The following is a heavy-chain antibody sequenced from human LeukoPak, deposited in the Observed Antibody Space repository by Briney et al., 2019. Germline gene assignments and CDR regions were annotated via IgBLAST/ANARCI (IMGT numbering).Heavy chain of an antibody. V-gene: IGHV3-21*01. D-gene: IGHD3-3*01. Sequence: GGSLRLSCAASGFTFSSYSMNWVRQAPGKGLDWVSSISSSSSYIYYADSVKGRFTISRDNAKNSLYLQMNSLRAEDTAVYYCARGLTIFGVVTPFDYWGQGTLVTVSS. CDR2: ISSSSSYI. CDR1: GFTFSSYS. CDR3: ARGLTIFGVVTPFDY. J-gene: IGHJ4*02.